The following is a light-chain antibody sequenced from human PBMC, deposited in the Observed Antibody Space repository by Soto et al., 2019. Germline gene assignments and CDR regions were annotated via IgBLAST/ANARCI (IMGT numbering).Light chain of an antibody. V-gene: IGKV3-11*01. CDR1: QSINSY. CDR3: QQRSNWPIT. J-gene: IGKJ5*01. CDR2: DAS. Sequence: EIVLTQSPATLSLSPGERATLSCRASQSINSYLTWLQQKPGQAPRLLIFDASDRATGIPARFSGSGSGTDFTLTISSLEPEDFAVYYCQQRSNWPITFGQGTRLEIK.